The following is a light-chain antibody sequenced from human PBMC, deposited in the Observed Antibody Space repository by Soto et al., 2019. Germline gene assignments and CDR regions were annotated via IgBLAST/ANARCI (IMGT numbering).Light chain of an antibody. CDR1: QTIRKS. CDR3: QQSFSVPCT. V-gene: IGKV1-39*01. Sequence: DIQMTQSPSSLSASVGDTISITCRSFQTIRKSLNWYQQRPGKAPKLLIFGASSLHNGVPPRFSGLGTGTQFTLTITTPQPEDAATYYCQQSFSVPCTFGQGTRVEIK. CDR2: GAS. J-gene: IGKJ2*02.